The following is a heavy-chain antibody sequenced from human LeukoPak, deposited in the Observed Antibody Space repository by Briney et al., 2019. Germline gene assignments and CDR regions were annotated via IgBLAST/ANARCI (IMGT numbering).Heavy chain of an antibody. Sequence: SETLSLTCTVSGGSITSHYWSWIRQPPGRGLEWIGYIYYSERANYNPSLKSRVTISVDTSKNQFSLKLTSVTAADTAVYYCARRSRMTTIDAFDIWGQGTMVTVSS. J-gene: IGHJ3*02. CDR3: ARRSRMTTIDAFDI. D-gene: IGHD5-24*01. V-gene: IGHV4-59*08. CDR2: IYYSERA. CDR1: GGSITSHY.